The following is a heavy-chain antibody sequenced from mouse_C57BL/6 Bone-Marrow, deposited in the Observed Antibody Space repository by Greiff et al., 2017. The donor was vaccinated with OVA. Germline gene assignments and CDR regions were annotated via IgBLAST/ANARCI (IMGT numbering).Heavy chain of an antibody. CDR3: ARERGYYGSFPGFAY. V-gene: IGHV3-6*01. CDR1: GYSITSGYY. CDR2: ISYDGSN. Sequence: EVKVEESGPGLVKPSQSLSLTCSVTGYSITSGYYWNWIRQFPGNKLEWMGYISYDGSNNYNPSLKNRISITRDTSKNQFFLKLNSVTTEDTATYYCARERGYYGSFPGFAYWGQGTLVTVSA. D-gene: IGHD1-1*01. J-gene: IGHJ3*01.